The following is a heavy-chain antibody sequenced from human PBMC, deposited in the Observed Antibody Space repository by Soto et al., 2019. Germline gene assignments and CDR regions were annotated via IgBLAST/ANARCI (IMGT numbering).Heavy chain of an antibody. CDR1: GFTVSSNY. J-gene: IGHJ5*02. D-gene: IGHD3-10*01. CDR2: IYSGGST. Sequence: PGGSLRLSCAASGFTVSSNYMSWVRQAPGKGLEWVSVIYSGGSTYYADSVKGRFTISRDNSKNTLYLQMNSLRAEDTAVYYCAYGSGSYYNGWFDPWGQGTLVTVSS. CDR3: AYGSGSYYNGWFDP. V-gene: IGHV3-66*01.